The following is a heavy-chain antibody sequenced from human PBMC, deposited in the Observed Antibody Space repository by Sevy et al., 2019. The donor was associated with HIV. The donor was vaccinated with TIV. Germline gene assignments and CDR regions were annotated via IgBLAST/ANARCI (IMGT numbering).Heavy chain of an antibody. CDR2: IYHSGST. V-gene: IGHV4-38-2*01. D-gene: IGHD2-2*01. CDR3: ARVGYCSSTSCYLYYYGMDV. J-gene: IGHJ6*02. Sequence: SETLSLTCAVSGYSISSGYYWGWIRQPPGKGLEWIGSIYHSGSTYYNPSLKSRVTISVDTSKNQFSLKLSSVTAADTAVYYCARVGYCSSTSCYLYYYGMDVWGQGTTVTVSS. CDR1: GYSISSGYY.